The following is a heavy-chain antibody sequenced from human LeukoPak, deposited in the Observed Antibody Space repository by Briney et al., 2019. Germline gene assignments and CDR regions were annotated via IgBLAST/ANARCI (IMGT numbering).Heavy chain of an antibody. CDR1: GFTFSSYD. CDR3: ARAGGTTVVRSYFDY. D-gene: IGHD4-17*01. J-gene: IGHJ4*02. CDR2: ISRLSSTI. V-gene: IGHV3-48*01. Sequence: GGSLRLSCAASGFTFSSYDMNWVRQAPGKGLEWVSYISRLSSTIYSADSVKGRFTISRDNAKNSLFLQMNSLRAEDMAVYYCARAGGTTVVRSYFDYWGQGTLVTVSS.